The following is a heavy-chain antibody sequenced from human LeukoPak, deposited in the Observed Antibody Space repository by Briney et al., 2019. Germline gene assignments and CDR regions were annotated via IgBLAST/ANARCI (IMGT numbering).Heavy chain of an antibody. Sequence: ASVKVSCKASGYTFTGYYMHWVRQAPGQGLEWMGWINPNSSGTNYAQKFQGRVTMTRDTSISTAYMELSGLRSDDTAVYYCARVEGTAMLEFDPWGQGTLVTVSS. CDR1: GYTFTGYY. V-gene: IGHV1-2*02. CDR2: INPNSSGT. CDR3: ARVEGTAMLEFDP. J-gene: IGHJ5*02. D-gene: IGHD5-18*01.